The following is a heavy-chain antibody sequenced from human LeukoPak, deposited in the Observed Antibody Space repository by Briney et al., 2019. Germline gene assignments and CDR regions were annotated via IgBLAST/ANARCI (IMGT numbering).Heavy chain of an antibody. J-gene: IGHJ6*03. CDR3: VRDPSYGSSWYYYMDV. D-gene: IGHD6-13*01. Sequence: PGGSLRLSCAASEFTFVRYAMNWVRQAPGKGLEWVSYISSSSFKIGYADSVKGRFTISGDNSKNSLYLQMGSLRVEDTAVYYCVRDPSYGSSWYYYMDVWGKGTTVTVSS. V-gene: IGHV3-48*04. CDR1: EFTFVRYA. CDR2: ISSSSFKI.